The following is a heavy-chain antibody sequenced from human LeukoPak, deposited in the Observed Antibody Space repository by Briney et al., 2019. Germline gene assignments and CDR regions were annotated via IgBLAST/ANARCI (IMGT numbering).Heavy chain of an antibody. V-gene: IGHV3-21*01. J-gene: IGHJ3*02. Sequence: GGSLRLSCAASGFTFSSYSMNWVRQAPGKGLEWVSSISSSSSYIYYADSVKGRFTISRDNAKNSLYLQMNSLRAEDTAVYYCARDPPTTVVTRGASDIWGRGTMVTVSS. CDR1: GFTFSSYS. CDR2: ISSSSSYI. CDR3: ARDPPTTVVTRGASDI. D-gene: IGHD4-23*01.